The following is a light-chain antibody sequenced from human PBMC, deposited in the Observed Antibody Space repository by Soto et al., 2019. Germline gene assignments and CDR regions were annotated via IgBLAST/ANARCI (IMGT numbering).Light chain of an antibody. J-gene: IGKJ1*01. V-gene: IGKV2-28*01. CDR3: KQALQTPRT. Sequence: DIVMTQSPLSLPVTPGEPASISCRSSQSLLHSNGYNYLDWYLQKPGESPQLLIYLGSNRASGVPDRFIGSGSGTDFPLKISRVEAEDVGVYYCKQALQTPRTFGHGTKVQIK. CDR2: LGS. CDR1: QSLLHSNGYNY.